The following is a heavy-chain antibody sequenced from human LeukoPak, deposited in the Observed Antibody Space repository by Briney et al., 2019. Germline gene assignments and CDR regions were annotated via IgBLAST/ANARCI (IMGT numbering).Heavy chain of an antibody. Sequence: GGSLRLSCTASGFTLRNYWMHWVRQVPGKRLVWVSRISGDGSVTNYADSVKGRFIISRDNAKNSLYLQMNSLRAEDTAVYFCARVGYDSSGRFDYWGQGTLVTVSS. CDR3: ARVGYDSSGRFDY. D-gene: IGHD3-22*01. CDR2: ISGDGSVT. CDR1: GFTLRNYW. V-gene: IGHV3-74*01. J-gene: IGHJ4*02.